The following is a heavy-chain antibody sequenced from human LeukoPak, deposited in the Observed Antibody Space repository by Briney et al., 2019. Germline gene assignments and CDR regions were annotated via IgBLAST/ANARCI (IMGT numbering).Heavy chain of an antibody. Sequence: TTSETLSLTCAVYGGSFSGYYWSWIRQPPGKGLEWVGEINHSGSTNYNPSLKSRVTISVDTSKNQFSLKLTSATAADTAVYCCASGRTHGTLDYWGQGTLVTVSS. CDR2: INHSGST. CDR3: ASGRTHGTLDY. CDR1: GGSFSGYY. V-gene: IGHV4-34*01. J-gene: IGHJ4*02. D-gene: IGHD1-1*01.